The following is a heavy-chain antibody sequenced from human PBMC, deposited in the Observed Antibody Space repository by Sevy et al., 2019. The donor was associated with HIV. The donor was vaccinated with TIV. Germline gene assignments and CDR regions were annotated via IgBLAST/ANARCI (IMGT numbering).Heavy chain of an antibody. CDR2: ISSSSSYI. J-gene: IGHJ3*02. CDR1: GFTFSSYS. CDR3: ARERSVGFDI. V-gene: IGHV3-21*01. Sequence: GGSLRLSCAASGFTFSSYSMNWVRQAPGKGLEWVSSISSSSSYIYYADSVKGRLTISTDNAKNSLYLQMNSLRAEDTAVYYCARERSVGFDIWGQGTMVTVSS.